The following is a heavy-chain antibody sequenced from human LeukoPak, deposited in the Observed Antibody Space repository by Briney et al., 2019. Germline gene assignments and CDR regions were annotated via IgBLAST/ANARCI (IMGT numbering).Heavy chain of an antibody. CDR1: GFTFSTYG. CDR3: ATTTFDY. Sequence: GGSLRLSCAASGFTFSTYGMNWVRQAPGKGLEWVSTISGGGGSTYYADSVKGRFTISRDNSKNTLYLQMHSLRAEDTAVYYCATTTFDYWGQGTLVTVSS. D-gene: IGHD5-12*01. V-gene: IGHV3-23*01. CDR2: ISGGGGST. J-gene: IGHJ4*02.